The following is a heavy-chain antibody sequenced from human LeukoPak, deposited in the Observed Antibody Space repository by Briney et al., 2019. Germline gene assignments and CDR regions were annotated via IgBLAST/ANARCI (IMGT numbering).Heavy chain of an antibody. CDR3: ARDASLAYCGGDCSLNDYYYGMDV. J-gene: IGHJ6*02. D-gene: IGHD2-21*02. Sequence: SVKVSCKASGGTFSSYAISWVRQAPGQGLEWMGRIIPILGIANYAQKFQGRVTITADKSTSIAYMELSSLRSEDTAVYYCARDASLAYCGGDCSLNDYYYGMDVWGQGTTVTVSS. CDR2: IIPILGIA. V-gene: IGHV1-69*04. CDR1: GGTFSSYA.